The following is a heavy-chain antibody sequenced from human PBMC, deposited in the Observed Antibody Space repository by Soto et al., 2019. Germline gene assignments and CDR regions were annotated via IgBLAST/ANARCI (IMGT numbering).Heavy chain of an antibody. CDR1: GGTFSSYT. J-gene: IGHJ6*03. CDR2: IIPILGIA. Sequence: AVKVSCKASGGTFSSYTISWVRQAPGQGLEWMGRIIPILGIANYAQKFQGRVTITADKSTSTAYMELSSLRSEDTAVYYCALRGAGTPGATSDYYYYRDFCAKGTTVPVSS. V-gene: IGHV1-69*02. D-gene: IGHD1-1*01. CDR3: ALRGAGTPGATSDYYYYRDF.